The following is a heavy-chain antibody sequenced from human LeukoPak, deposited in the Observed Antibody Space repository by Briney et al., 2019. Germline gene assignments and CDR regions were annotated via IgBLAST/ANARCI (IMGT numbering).Heavy chain of an antibody. CDR3: ARVMGRYCSSTSCYVDY. CDR2: ISYDGGNK. D-gene: IGHD2-2*01. V-gene: IGHV3-30*04. J-gene: IGHJ4*02. Sequence: PGRSLRLSCAASGITFSSYAMHWVRQAPGKGLEWVAVISYDGGNKYYADSVKGRFTISRDNSKNTLYLQMNSLRAEDTAVYYCARVMGRYCSSTSCYVDYWGQGTLVTVSS. CDR1: GITFSSYA.